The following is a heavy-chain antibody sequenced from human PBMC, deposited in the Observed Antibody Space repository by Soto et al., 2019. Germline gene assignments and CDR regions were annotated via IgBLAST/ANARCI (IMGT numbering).Heavy chain of an antibody. Sequence: PSETLSLTCTVSGGSISSGGYYWNWIRQHPGKGLEWIGYISYTGSTYYNPSHKSRVSMPLDTSKNQFSLKLSSVTAEDTAVYYCTTDKNGYTPRDPDYWGQGTLVTVSS. J-gene: IGHJ4*02. V-gene: IGHV4-31*03. CDR1: GGSISSGGYY. CDR2: ISYTGST. D-gene: IGHD5-12*01. CDR3: TTDKNGYTPRDPDY.